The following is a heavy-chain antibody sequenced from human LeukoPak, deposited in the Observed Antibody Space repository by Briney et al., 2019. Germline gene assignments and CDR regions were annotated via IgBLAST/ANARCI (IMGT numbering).Heavy chain of an antibody. CDR1: GFTFSTSA. J-gene: IGHJ4*02. CDR3: VKLPSSDTSAYYVDY. V-gene: IGHV3-64D*06. Sequence: GGSLTLAWSPSGFTFSTSAIHWVRQPPGRGLECVSAISSNGGSTYYAGSVKGRFTISRDNSKNTLSLQMSSLRPEDTAVYYCVKLPSSDTSAYYVDYWGQGTLVTVSS. CDR2: ISSNGGST. D-gene: IGHD3-22*01.